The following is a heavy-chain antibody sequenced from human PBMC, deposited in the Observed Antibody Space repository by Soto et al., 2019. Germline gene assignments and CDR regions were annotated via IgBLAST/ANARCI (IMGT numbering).Heavy chain of an antibody. D-gene: IGHD1-26*01. J-gene: IGHJ4*02. Sequence: PGGSLRLSCAASGFTFSSYAMSWVRQAPGKGLEWVSAISGSGGSTYYADSVKGRFTISRDNSKNTLYLQMNSLRAEDTAVYYCAKTFLGRVRPQYSGSYSPRVYFDYWGQGTLVTVSS. V-gene: IGHV3-23*01. CDR2: ISGSGGST. CDR1: GFTFSSYA. CDR3: AKTFLGRVRPQYSGSYSPRVYFDY.